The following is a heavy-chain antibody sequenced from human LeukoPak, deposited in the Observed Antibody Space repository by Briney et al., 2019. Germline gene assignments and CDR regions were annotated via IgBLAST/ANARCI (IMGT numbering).Heavy chain of an antibody. CDR1: GGSISSFY. CDR2: VYYGGST. D-gene: IGHD6-19*01. J-gene: IGHJ3*02. Sequence: PSETLSLTRTVSGGSISSFYWTWIRQPPGKGLEWIGYVYYGGSTNYNPSLKSRVTISVDTSKNHFSLKLSSVTAADTAVYYCARRDSSGFKGAFDIWGQGTMVTVSS. CDR3: ARRDSSGFKGAFDI. V-gene: IGHV4-59*08.